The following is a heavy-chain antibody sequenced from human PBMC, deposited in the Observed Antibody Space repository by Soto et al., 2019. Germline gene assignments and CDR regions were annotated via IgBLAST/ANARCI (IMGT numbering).Heavy chain of an antibody. CDR2: ISYDGSNK. Sequence: GGSLRLSCAASGFTFSSYGMHWVRQAPGKGLEWVAVISYDGSNKYYADSVKGRFTISRDNAKNTLYLQMDTLRAEDTAIYYCARPPGQRPIDSGGHGSLVTAPS. J-gene: IGHJ5*01. CDR3: ARPPGQRPIDS. V-gene: IGHV3-30*03. CDR1: GFTFSSYG. D-gene: IGHD3-3*01.